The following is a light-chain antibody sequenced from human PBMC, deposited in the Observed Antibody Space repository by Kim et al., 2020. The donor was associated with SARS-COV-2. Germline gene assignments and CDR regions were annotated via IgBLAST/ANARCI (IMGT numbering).Light chain of an antibody. Sequence: LSVSPGERATISCRSSQSVSINLAWYQQKLGQAPRLLVYGASTRATGIPARFSGSGFGTDFTLTISSLQSEDFAVYYCQQYNSWYTFGQGTKLEI. J-gene: IGKJ2*01. CDR2: GAS. V-gene: IGKV3-15*01. CDR1: QSVSIN. CDR3: QQYNSWYT.